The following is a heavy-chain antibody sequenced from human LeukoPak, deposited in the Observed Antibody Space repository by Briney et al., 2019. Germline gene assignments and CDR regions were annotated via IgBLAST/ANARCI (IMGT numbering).Heavy chain of an antibody. CDR1: GVTFNNFA. D-gene: IGHD2-15*01. J-gene: IGHJ3*02. CDR3: AKIHQNRVVVGANGAFDI. Sequence: GGSLRLSCEASGVTFNNFARHWGRECSGEGGGWGWGVWSRGGGTYYADSVKGGFTISRETTKDTVYLQMDSLRAEDTAIYYCAKIHQNRVVVGANGAFDIWGQGTVVPVS. V-gene: IGHV3-23*01. CDR2: VWSRGGGT.